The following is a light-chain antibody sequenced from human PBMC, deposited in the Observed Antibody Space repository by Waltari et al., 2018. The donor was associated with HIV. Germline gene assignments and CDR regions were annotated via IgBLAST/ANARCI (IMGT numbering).Light chain of an antibody. V-gene: IGLV3-1*01. CDR1: KLGDKF. CDR2: QDN. Sequence: SYGLTQSPSVSVSPGQTASIPCSGDKLGDKFASWYQQKPGQSPVMVIYQDNKRPSGIPERFSGSNSGNTATLTIRETLPTDEADYYCQAWDSSLPVFGGGTKLTVL. CDR3: QAWDSSLPV. J-gene: IGLJ2*01.